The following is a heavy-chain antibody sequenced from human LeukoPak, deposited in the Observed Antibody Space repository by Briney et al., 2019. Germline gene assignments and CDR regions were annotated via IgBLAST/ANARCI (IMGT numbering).Heavy chain of an antibody. Sequence: PGGSLRLSCAASGFTVSSNYMSWIRQAPGKGLEWVSYISSSGSTIYYADSVKGRFTISRDNAKNSLCLQMNSLRAEDTAVYYCARRYGSGSYWGSMYYYYMDVWGKGTTVTVSS. J-gene: IGHJ6*03. CDR2: ISSSGSTI. V-gene: IGHV3-11*04. D-gene: IGHD3-10*01. CDR1: GFTVSSNY. CDR3: ARRYGSGSYWGSMYYYYMDV.